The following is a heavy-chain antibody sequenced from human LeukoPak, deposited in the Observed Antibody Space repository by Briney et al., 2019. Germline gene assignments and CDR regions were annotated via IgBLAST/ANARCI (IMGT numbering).Heavy chain of an antibody. J-gene: IGHJ4*02. CDR2: VYYSGSP. D-gene: IGHD5-24*01. Sequence: SETLSLTCTVSGASISSSNSYWGWIRQPPGKGLEWIGSVYYSGSPYYNPSLKSRVTMSVDTSRNQFSLKLTSVTAADTAVFYCARDRDSTTWKTFDYWGQGTLVSVSS. CDR3: ARDRDSTTWKTFDY. V-gene: IGHV4-39*07. CDR1: GASISSSNSY.